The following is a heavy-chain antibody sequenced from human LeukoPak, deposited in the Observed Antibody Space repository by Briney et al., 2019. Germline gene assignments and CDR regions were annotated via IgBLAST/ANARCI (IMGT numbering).Heavy chain of an antibody. CDR1: RFTFSRFW. CDR2: INQDGAEK. D-gene: IGHD1-1*01. CDR3: ARGGTFVSDY. J-gene: IGHJ4*02. Sequence: GGSLRLSCAASRFTFSRFWMSWVRQVPGKGLEWVANINQDGAEKYYVDSMKGRFTVSRDNAKNSLYLQMDSLRAEDTAVYYCARGGTFVSDYWGQGTLVTVSS. V-gene: IGHV3-7*01.